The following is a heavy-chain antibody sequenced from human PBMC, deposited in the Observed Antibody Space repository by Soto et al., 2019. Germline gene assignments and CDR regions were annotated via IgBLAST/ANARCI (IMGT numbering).Heavy chain of an antibody. J-gene: IGHJ2*01. D-gene: IGHD4-17*01. V-gene: IGHV1-69*08. CDR2: IIPALGTA. CDR3: ATPDFGDYWYFDL. CDR1: GGTFSSHT. Sequence: QDQLVQSGAEVKKPGSSVKVSCKASGGTFSSHTFSWVRQAPGQGLEWMGRIIPALGTATYAQKFQGRVTITADESATTVYMDLISLRSEHPAVYYCATPDFGDYWYFDLWGRGTLVTVSS.